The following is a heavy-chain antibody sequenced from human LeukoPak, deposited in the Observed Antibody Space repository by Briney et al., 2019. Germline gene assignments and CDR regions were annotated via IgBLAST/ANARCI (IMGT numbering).Heavy chain of an antibody. CDR3: AKGWHIAVAGPEYYFDY. D-gene: IGHD6-19*01. Sequence: GGSLRLSCAASGFTFTTYAMSWVRQAPGKGLEWVSAISGGGDSTFYADSVKGRFTISRDNSKNTVFLQMSGLRGEDTAVHFCAKGWHIAVAGPEYYFDYWGQGTLVTVSS. CDR2: ISGGGDST. V-gene: IGHV3-23*01. J-gene: IGHJ4*02. CDR1: GFTFTTYA.